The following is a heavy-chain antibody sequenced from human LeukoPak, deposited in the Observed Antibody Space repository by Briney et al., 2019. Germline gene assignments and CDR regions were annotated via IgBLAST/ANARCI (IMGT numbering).Heavy chain of an antibody. CDR3: ARPLQGIVGATGFDY. V-gene: IGHV5-51*01. J-gene: IGHJ4*02. CDR1: EYSFATYW. D-gene: IGHD1-26*01. CDR2: IYPSDSDT. Sequence: GESLKISCQGSEYSFATYWIAWLRQMPGKGLEWMEIIYPSDSDTRYSPSFQGQVTISADKSIKPAYLQWSSLKASDTAMYYCARPLQGIVGATGFDYWGQGNLVTVSS.